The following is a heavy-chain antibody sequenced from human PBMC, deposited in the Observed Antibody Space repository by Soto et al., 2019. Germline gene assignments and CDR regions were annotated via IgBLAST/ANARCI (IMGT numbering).Heavy chain of an antibody. CDR3: ARVRYGDY. CDR1: GYTFTSYG. Sequence: QVHLVQSGAEVKKPGASVKVSCKASGYTFTSYGITWVRQAPGQGLEWMGWISDHNGNPDYAQKLQGRVIVTRDTSTSTAYMELRSLRSDDPAVYYCARVRYGDYWGQGALVTVSS. V-gene: IGHV1-18*01. D-gene: IGHD1-1*01. CDR2: ISDHNGNP. J-gene: IGHJ4*02.